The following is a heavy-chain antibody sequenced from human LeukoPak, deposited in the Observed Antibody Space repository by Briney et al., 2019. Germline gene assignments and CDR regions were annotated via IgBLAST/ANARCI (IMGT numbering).Heavy chain of an antibody. CDR2: ISGSGGST. CDR1: GFTFSSYA. D-gene: IGHD6-19*01. J-gene: IGHJ4*02. V-gene: IGHV3-23*01. CDR3: AKTAVVPAAMGIAVAGYFDY. Sequence: PGGSLRLSCAASGFTFSSYAMSWVRQAPGKGLEWVSAISGSGGSTYYADSVKGRFTISRDNSKNTLYLQMNSLRAEDTAVYYCAKTAVVPAAMGIAVAGYFDYWGQGTLVTVSS.